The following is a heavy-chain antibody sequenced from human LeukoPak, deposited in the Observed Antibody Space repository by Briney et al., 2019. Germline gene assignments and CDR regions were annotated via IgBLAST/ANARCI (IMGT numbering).Heavy chain of an antibody. D-gene: IGHD5-24*01. CDR3: TRVGYIDEGIDY. J-gene: IGHJ4*02. Sequence: GGSLRLSCVASGFPFSSYWMTWVRQAPGKGLEWVANIKQDGSKKSYVDSVKGRFTISRDNAKNSLYLQMNSLRAEDTAMYYCTRVGYIDEGIDYWGQGTLVTVSS. CDR2: IKQDGSKK. V-gene: IGHV3-7*04. CDR1: GFPFSSYW.